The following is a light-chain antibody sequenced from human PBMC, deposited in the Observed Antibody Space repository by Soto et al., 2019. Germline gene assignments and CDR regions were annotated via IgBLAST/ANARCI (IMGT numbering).Light chain of an antibody. CDR1: SYNIGNND. CDR2: ENN. CDR3: GTWDSSLSAYV. V-gene: IGLV1-51*02. J-gene: IGLJ1*01. Sequence: QSVLTQPPSVSAAPGQKVTISCSGSSYNIGNNDVSSYQQLPGTARKLLIYENNKRPSGIPDRFSGSTCGTSATLGITGLQTGDEADYYCGTWDSSLSAYVFGTGTKVTVL.